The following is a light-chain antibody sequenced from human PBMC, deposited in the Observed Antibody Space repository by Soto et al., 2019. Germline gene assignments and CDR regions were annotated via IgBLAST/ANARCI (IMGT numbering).Light chain of an antibody. J-gene: IGLJ1*01. CDR1: SSDVGGYNY. V-gene: IGLV2-14*01. CDR3: SSYTGSNTPYV. CDR2: EVS. Sequence: QSVLTQPASVSGSPGQSITISCTGTSSDVGGYNYVSWYQQYPSKAPKLMIFEVSNRPSGISNRFSGSKSGSTASLTISELQAEDEADYYCSSYTGSNTPYVFGTGTKLTVL.